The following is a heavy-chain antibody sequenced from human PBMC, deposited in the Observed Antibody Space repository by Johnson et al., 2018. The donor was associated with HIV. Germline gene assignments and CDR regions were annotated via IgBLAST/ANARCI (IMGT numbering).Heavy chain of an antibody. D-gene: IGHD6-6*01. V-gene: IGHV3-30*04. J-gene: IGHJ3*02. Sequence: QVQLVESGGGVVQPGRSLRLSCAASGFTFSSYAMHWVRQAPGKGLEWVTLIWNDGSNKYYTDSVKGRFTISRDNSKNTLYLQMNSLRAEDTAVYYCAPIAAHHDAFDIWGQGTMVTVSS. CDR1: GFTFSSYA. CDR3: APIAAHHDAFDI. CDR2: IWNDGSNK.